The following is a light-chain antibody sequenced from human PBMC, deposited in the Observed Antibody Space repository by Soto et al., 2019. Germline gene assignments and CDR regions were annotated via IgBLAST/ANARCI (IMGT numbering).Light chain of an antibody. CDR1: QSVSTY. CDR2: DAS. V-gene: IGKV3-11*01. CDR3: QQRNKWPA. J-gene: IGKJ5*01. Sequence: EILLSQSPATMSLSPGERATLSCRASQSVSTYLAWYQQKPGQAPRLLIYDASNRATGIPARFSGSGSETDFTLTISSLEPEDSAVYYCQQRNKWPAFGQGTRLEIK.